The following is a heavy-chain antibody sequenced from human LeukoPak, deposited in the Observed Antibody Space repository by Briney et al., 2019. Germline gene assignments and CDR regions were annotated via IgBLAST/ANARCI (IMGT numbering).Heavy chain of an antibody. CDR2: IDTSGNT. Sequence: PSETLSLTCTVSGYSISSGYYWGWIRQPAGKGLEWIGRIDTSGNTNYKPSLKSRVTMSVDTSKNQFSLKLSSVTAADTAVYYCARDIGAYYGSGSNWFDPWGQGTLVTVSS. D-gene: IGHD3-10*01. CDR3: ARDIGAYYGSGSNWFDP. CDR1: GYSISSGYY. V-gene: IGHV4-4*07. J-gene: IGHJ5*02.